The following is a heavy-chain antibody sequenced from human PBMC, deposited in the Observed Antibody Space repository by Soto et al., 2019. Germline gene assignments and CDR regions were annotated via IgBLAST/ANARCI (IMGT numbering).Heavy chain of an antibody. CDR2: IYYSGST. Sequence: PSETLSLTCTVSGSSISSSTYYWGWSRQPPGKGLEWIGSIYYSGSTYYNPSLKSRVTISVDTSKNQFSLKLSSVTAADTAVYYCARHFSGSYYGGDYYYYGMDVWGQGTTVTVSS. CDR1: GSSISSSTYY. CDR3: ARHFSGSYYGGDYYYYGMDV. J-gene: IGHJ6*02. V-gene: IGHV4-39*01. D-gene: IGHD1-26*01.